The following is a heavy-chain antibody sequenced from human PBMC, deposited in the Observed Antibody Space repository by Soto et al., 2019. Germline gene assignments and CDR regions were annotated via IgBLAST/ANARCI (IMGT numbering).Heavy chain of an antibody. D-gene: IGHD3-3*01. J-gene: IGHJ4*02. V-gene: IGHV3-23*01. CDR3: AKKVTIYAVDPADY. Sequence: PGGSLRLSCAASGFSFSNHGMSWVRQAPGKGLEWVAAMSGSGDDAYYADSVKGRFTISRDNSKNTLYLQMNSLRAEDTAIYFCAKKVTIYAVDPADYWGQGTQVTVSS. CDR2: MSGSGDDA. CDR1: GFSFSNHG.